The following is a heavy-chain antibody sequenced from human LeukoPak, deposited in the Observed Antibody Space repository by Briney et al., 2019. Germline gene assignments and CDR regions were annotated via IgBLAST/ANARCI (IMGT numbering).Heavy chain of an antibody. D-gene: IGHD5-12*01. V-gene: IGHV1-46*01. CDR1: GYTFTNYY. CDR3: AREGEIGYDLSDY. Sequence: ASVKVSCKASGYTFTNYYMNWVRQAPGQGLEWMGIINPSGGSTSYAQKFQGRVTVTRDASTSTVYMELSSLRSEDTAMYYCAREGEIGYDLSDYWGQGTLVTVSS. CDR2: INPSGGST. J-gene: IGHJ4*02.